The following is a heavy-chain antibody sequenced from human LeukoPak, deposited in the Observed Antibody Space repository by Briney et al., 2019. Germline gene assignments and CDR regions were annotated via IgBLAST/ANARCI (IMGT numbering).Heavy chain of an antibody. CDR1: GFTFSSYE. CDR3: ARLNYGSGSYDY. J-gene: IGHJ4*02. CDR2: ISSSGSTI. D-gene: IGHD3-10*01. Sequence: PGGSLRLSCAASGFTFSSYEMNWVRQAPGKGLEWVSYISSSGSTIYYADSVKGRFTTSRDNAKNSLYLQMNSLRAEDTAVYYCARLNYGSGSYDYWGQGTLVTVSS. V-gene: IGHV3-48*03.